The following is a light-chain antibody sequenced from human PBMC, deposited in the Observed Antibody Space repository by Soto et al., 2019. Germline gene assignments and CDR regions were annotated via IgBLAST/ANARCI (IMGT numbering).Light chain of an antibody. CDR1: SSNIGNNF. CDR3: ATWDSSLIAGV. V-gene: IGLV1-51*01. CDR2: DNN. J-gene: IGLJ2*01. Sequence: QSVLTQPPSVSAAPGQKVTISCSGCSSNIGNNFVSWYQHLPGTAPKLLIYDNNKRPSGIPDRFSGTKSGTSATLGITGLQTGDEAHYYCATWDSSLIAGVFGGGTKLTVL.